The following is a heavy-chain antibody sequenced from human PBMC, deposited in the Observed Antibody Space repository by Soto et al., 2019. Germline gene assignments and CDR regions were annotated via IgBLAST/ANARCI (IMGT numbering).Heavy chain of an antibody. Sequence: GGSLRRSCAASCFSVTDHYMTCVRQAPCKGLEWFSVLYTGGSAYYGDSVKGRFTISRDSPTNTLYLQMNSLKVGDTAFYFCARSFNDWTTHFEYWREGTLVTLSS. J-gene: IGHJ4*02. CDR2: LYTGGSA. CDR3: ARSFNDWTTHFEY. D-gene: IGHD3-9*01. CDR1: CFSVTDHY. V-gene: IGHV3-53*01.